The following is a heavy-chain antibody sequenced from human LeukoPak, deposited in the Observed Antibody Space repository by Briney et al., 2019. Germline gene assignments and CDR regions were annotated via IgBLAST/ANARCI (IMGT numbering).Heavy chain of an antibody. D-gene: IGHD5-18*01. CDR2: ISSSSSYT. V-gene: IGHV3-11*05. J-gene: IGHJ4*02. CDR1: GFTFSEYY. CDR3: ARAWETGMVSADYDY. Sequence: PGGSLTLSHAPSGFTFSEYYVRWIRHAPGGGVEWVSYISSSSSYTNYADSVKSRFPISRDKAKNSPNLQMNSLRDEDTAVYYCARAWETGMVSADYDYWGQGTLVTVSS.